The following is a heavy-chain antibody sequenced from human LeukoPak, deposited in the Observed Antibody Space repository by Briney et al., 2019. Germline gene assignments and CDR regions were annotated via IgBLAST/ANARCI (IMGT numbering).Heavy chain of an antibody. D-gene: IGHD1-26*01. CDR2: LYYSGST. Sequence: SETLSLTCTVSGGSIRSYYWSWIRQPPGKGLEWIGYLYYSGSTNYNPSLKSRVTISVDTSKNQFSLKLSSVTAADTAVYYCTSGSYSFYYMDVWGKGTTVTISS. V-gene: IGHV4-59*01. J-gene: IGHJ6*03. CDR1: GGSIRSYY. CDR3: TSGSYSFYYMDV.